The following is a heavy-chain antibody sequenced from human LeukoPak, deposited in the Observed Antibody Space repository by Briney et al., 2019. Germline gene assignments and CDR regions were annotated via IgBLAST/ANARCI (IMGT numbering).Heavy chain of an antibody. Sequence: PGGSLRLSCVASGLTFSHAWMSWVRQAPGKGLEWVGRIKSKFGGGTTHYAAPVKGRSTISRDDSRNTLYLQMDSLKIEDTAIYYCAIEGRAYCGGDCSEYFQHWGQGTLVTVSS. D-gene: IGHD2-21*02. J-gene: IGHJ1*01. CDR3: AIEGRAYCGGDCSEYFQH. CDR2: IKSKFGGGTT. CDR1: GLTFSHAW. V-gene: IGHV3-15*01.